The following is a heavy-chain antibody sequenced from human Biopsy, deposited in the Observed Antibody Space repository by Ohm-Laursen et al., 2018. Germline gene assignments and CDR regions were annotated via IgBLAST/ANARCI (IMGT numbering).Heavy chain of an antibody. CDR2: VYYTGST. D-gene: IGHD3-22*01. V-gene: IGHV4-59*01. Sequence: TLSLTCTVSGDSISSYYWSWIRQPPGKGLEWIGYVYYTGSTDYNPSLQSRVTISVDTSKNHFSLRLRSVTPADTAVYYCARDRGYYSDRTVPGYFDLWGRGTLVTVSS. CDR1: GDSISSYY. CDR3: ARDRGYYSDRTVPGYFDL. J-gene: IGHJ2*01.